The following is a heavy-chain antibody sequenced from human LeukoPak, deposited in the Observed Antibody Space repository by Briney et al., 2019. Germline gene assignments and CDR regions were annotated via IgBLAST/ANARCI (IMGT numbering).Heavy chain of an antibody. CDR1: GASINSYY. J-gene: IGHJ5*02. CDR2: TYNSGST. D-gene: IGHD1-26*01. CDR3: AKDWELGS. Sequence: SETLSLTCSVSGASINSYYWNWIRQPPGKGLEWVGNTYNSGSTNYNPYLKSRVTISLDTSKNQFSLKMSSVTAADTAVYYCAKDWELGSWGQGTLVTVSS. V-gene: IGHV4-59*01.